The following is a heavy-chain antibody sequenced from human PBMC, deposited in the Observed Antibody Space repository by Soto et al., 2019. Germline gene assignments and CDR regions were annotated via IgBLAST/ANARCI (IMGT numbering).Heavy chain of an antibody. D-gene: IGHD3-22*01. V-gene: IGHV1-2*04. CDR2: INPNSGGT. CDR1: GYTFTGYY. CDR3: ARGGKVYDSSGYSFDY. J-gene: IGHJ4*02. Sequence: QVQLVQSGAEVKKPGASVKVSCKASGYTFTGYYMHWVRQAPGQGLEWMGWINPNSGGTNYAQKFQGWVTMNKDTAISTADMELSRARSYDTAVYYCARGGKVYDSSGYSFDYWGQGTLDTVSS.